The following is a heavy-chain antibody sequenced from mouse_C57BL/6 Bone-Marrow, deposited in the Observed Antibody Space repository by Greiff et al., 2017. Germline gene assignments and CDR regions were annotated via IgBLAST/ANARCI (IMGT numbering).Heavy chain of an antibody. CDR2: IDPEDGET. D-gene: IGHD1-1*01. Sequence: VQLQQSGAELVKPGASVKLSCTASGFTITDYYMHWVKQRPEQGLEWIGKIDPEDGETKYAPKFQGKATITEDTSSNTAYLQLSSLTSEDTAVYYCAYYYGRSYWFAYWGQGTLVTVSA. V-gene: IGHV14-2*01. CDR3: AYYYGRSYWFAY. J-gene: IGHJ3*01. CDR1: GFTITDYY.